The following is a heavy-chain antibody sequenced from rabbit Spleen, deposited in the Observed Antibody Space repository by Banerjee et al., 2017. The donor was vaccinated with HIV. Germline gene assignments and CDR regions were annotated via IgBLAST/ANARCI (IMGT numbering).Heavy chain of an antibody. CDR1: GFDLSSSYY. CDR3: ARPSSVNWYYFTL. Sequence: QEQLEESGGDLVKPGASLTLTCKASGFDLSSSYYMCWVRQAPGKGLEWIACIYAGSSGSTYYANWAKGRFTISKPSSTTVTLQMTSLTAADTATYFCARPSSVNWYYFTLWGPGTLVTVS. CDR2: IYAGSSGST. D-gene: IGHD1-1*01. V-gene: IGHV1S45*01. J-gene: IGHJ4*01.